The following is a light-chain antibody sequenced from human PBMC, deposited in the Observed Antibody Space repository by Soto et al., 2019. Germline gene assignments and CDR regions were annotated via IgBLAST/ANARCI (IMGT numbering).Light chain of an antibody. CDR2: GAA. J-gene: IGKJ3*01. Sequence: DIVLTQSPGTLSLSPGERATLSCRASQTVSSNNLAWYQQKRGQAPRLLIYGAASRDAAIPDSFRGSGSGTDFTLIISSLAPEYLAVYYCQQYGSSPFTFGPGTAVDIK. CDR1: QTVSSNN. V-gene: IGKV3-20*01. CDR3: QQYGSSPFT.